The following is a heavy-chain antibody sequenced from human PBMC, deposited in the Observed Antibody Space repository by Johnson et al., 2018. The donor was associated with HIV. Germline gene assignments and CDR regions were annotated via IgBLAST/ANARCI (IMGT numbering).Heavy chain of an antibody. CDR1: GFTFNNAW. CDR2: IKSKTDGGTT. V-gene: IGHV3-15*01. D-gene: IGHD1-26*01. J-gene: IGHJ3*02. Sequence: VQLLESGGGLVQPGGSLRLSCAASGFTFNNAWMSWVRQAPGKGLEWVGRIKSKTDGGTTDYAAPVKGRFTISRDDSKNTLYLQMNSLKTEDTAVYFCTTDRGGRGDAFDIWGQGTMVTVSS. CDR3: TTDRGGRGDAFDI.